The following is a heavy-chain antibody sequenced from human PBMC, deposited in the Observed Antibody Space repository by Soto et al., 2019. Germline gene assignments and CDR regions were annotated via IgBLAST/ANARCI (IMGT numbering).Heavy chain of an antibody. V-gene: IGHV1-18*01. CDR2: ISAYNGNT. D-gene: IGHD5-18*01. Sequence: QVQLVQSGAEVKKPGASVKVSCNASGYTFTSYGISWVRQAPGQGLEWMGWISAYNGNTNYAQKLQGRVTMTTDTSTSTAYMELRSLRSDDTAVYYCARGYSYGYRYYYYGMDVWGQGTTVTVSS. CDR3: ARGYSYGYRYYYYGMDV. J-gene: IGHJ6*02. CDR1: GYTFTSYG.